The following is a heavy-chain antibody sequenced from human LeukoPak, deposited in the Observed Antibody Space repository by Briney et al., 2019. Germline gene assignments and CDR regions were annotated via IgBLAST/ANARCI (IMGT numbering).Heavy chain of an antibody. CDR3: ARNQRAIYDSSGYWYNWFDP. CDR2: MSPNSGNT. Sequence: ASVKVSCKASGYTFTNYDINWVRQATGQGLEWMGWMSPNSGNTGYAQKFQGRVTMTRNTSISTAYMELSGLRSEDMAVYFCARNQRAIYDSSGYWYNWFDPWGQGTLVTVSS. D-gene: IGHD3-22*01. V-gene: IGHV1-8*01. J-gene: IGHJ5*02. CDR1: GYTFTNYD.